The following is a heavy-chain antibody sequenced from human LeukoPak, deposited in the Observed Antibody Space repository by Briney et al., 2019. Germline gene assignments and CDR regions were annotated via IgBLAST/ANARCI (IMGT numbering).Heavy chain of an antibody. CDR2: ISAYNGNT. CDR1: GYTFSSYG. D-gene: IGHD3-10*01. Sequence: ASVKVSCKASGYTFSSYGISWVRQAPGQGLEWMGWISAYNGNTDYAQKLQGRVTMTTDTSTSTAYMELRSLRSDDTAVYYCARVPLLYGSGSYYFDYWGQGTLVTVSS. J-gene: IGHJ4*02. V-gene: IGHV1-18*01. CDR3: ARVPLLYGSGSYYFDY.